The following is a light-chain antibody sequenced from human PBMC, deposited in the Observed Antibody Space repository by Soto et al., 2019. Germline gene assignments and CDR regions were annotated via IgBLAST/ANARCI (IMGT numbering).Light chain of an antibody. Sequence: SYELTQPPSVSVSPGQTASIACSGDKLGDKHASWYQQKAGQSPVLVIYQDTKRPSGIPERFSGSNSGNTGTLTISGTQAMDEADYYCQVWDSSTVVFGGGTKVTVL. CDR2: QDT. CDR3: QVWDSSTVV. J-gene: IGLJ2*01. CDR1: KLGDKH. V-gene: IGLV3-1*01.